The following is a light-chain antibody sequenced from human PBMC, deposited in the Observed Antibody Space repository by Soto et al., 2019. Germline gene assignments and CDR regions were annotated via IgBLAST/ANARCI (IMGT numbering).Light chain of an antibody. V-gene: IGKV3-15*01. J-gene: IGKJ4*01. CDR1: YDLSSR. Sequence: EIVMTQSPVTLSVSPGERATLSCSTSYDLSSRLAWYQQKPGQAPRLLIYDASTRATVVPARFSGSGSGTEFTLTISGLQSEDFAVYFCQHYTNLPLTFGGGTKVEIK. CDR2: DAS. CDR3: QHYTNLPLT.